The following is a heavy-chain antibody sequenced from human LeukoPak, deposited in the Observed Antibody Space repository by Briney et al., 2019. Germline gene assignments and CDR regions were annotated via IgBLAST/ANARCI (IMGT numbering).Heavy chain of an antibody. J-gene: IGHJ6*03. Sequence: GASVKVSCKASGYTFTSYDINWVRQATGQGLEWMGWMNPNSGNTGYAQKFQGRVTMTRNNSISTAYMELSSLRYENRAVYYCARGLYYYDSSGYYYYYYYMYVWGKGTTVTVSS. CDR2: MNPNSGNT. CDR3: ARGLYYYDSSGYYYYYYYMYV. D-gene: IGHD3-22*01. CDR1: GYTFTSYD. V-gene: IGHV1-8*01.